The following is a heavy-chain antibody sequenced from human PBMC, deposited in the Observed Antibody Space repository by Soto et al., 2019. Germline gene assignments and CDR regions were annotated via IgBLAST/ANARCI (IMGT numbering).Heavy chain of an antibody. J-gene: IGHJ6*02. V-gene: IGHV3-23*01. CDR2: ISGSGGST. D-gene: IGHD6-19*01. Sequence: PGGSLRLSCAASGFTFSSYAMSWVRQAPGKGLGWVSAISGSGGSTYYADSVKGRFTISRDNSKNTLYLQMNSLRAEDTAVYYCAKVGAVAGTDYYYGMDVWGQGTTVTVSS. CDR1: GFTFSSYA. CDR3: AKVGAVAGTDYYYGMDV.